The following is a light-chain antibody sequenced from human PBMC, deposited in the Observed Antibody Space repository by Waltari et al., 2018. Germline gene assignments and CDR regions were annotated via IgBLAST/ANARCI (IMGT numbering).Light chain of an antibody. V-gene: IGLV1-47*01. CDR1: RSNIGRTY. Sequence: QSVLTQPPSASGTPGQRATISCSGPRSNIGRTYVYWYQHVPGAAPNLLIYRNNQRPSGVPDRFSGSKSGTSASLAISGLRSEDEADYYCAAWDDSLSRWLLGGGTKLTVL. CDR3: AAWDDSLSRWL. CDR2: RNN. J-gene: IGLJ3*02.